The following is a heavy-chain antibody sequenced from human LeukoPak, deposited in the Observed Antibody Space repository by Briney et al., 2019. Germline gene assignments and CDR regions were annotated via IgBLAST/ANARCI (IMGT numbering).Heavy chain of an antibody. D-gene: IGHD6-19*01. Sequence: GGSLRLSCAASGFTFSSYSMNWVRQAPGKGLEWVSAISGSGGSTYYADSVKGRFTISRDNSKNTLYLQMNSLRAEDTAVYYCAKDHAPSSGSFDYWGQGTLVTVSS. CDR2: ISGSGGST. J-gene: IGHJ4*02. V-gene: IGHV3-23*01. CDR3: AKDHAPSSGSFDY. CDR1: GFTFSSYS.